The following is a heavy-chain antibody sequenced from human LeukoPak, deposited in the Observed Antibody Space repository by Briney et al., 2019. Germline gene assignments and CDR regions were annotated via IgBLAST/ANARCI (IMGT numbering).Heavy chain of an antibody. CDR2: INPNSGGT. D-gene: IGHD6-13*01. CDR1: GYTFTGYY. CDR3: ARSVGTPKQQLLVTDY. Sequence: GASVKVSCKASGYTFTGYYMHWVRQAPGQGLEWMGWINPNSGGTNYAQKFQGRVTMTRGTSISTAYMELSRLRSDDTAVYYCARSVGTPKQQLLVTDYWGQGTLVTVSS. V-gene: IGHV1-2*02. J-gene: IGHJ4*02.